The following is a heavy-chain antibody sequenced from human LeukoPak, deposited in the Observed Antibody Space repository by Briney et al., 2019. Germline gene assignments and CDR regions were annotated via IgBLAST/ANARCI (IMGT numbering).Heavy chain of an antibody. V-gene: IGHV3-30*18. CDR2: ISHDGNSK. Sequence: GGSLRLSCAASGFTLSTCGMHWVRQAPGKGLEWVAMISHDGNSKQYADFAKGRFTISRDNSENTLYLEMNSLRTEDTAVYHCAKDLYDNDWYNYFDPWGQGALDTVSS. J-gene: IGHJ5*02. D-gene: IGHD5-24*01. CDR1: GFTLSTCG. CDR3: AKDLYDNDWYNYFDP.